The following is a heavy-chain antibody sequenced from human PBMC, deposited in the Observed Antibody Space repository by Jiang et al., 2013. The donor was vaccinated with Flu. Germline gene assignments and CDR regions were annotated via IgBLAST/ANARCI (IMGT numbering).Heavy chain of an antibody. J-gene: IGHJ5*02. Sequence: GPGLVKPSETLSLTCTVSGGSISSSSYYWGWIRQPPGKGLEWIGSIYYSGSTYYNPSLKSRVTISVDTSKNQFSLKLSSVTAADTAVYYCAGVAVEWTNNWFDPWGQGTLVTVSS. CDR1: GGSISSSSYY. CDR3: AGVAVEWTNNWFDP. CDR2: IYYSGST. V-gene: IGHV4-39*01. D-gene: IGHD3-3*01.